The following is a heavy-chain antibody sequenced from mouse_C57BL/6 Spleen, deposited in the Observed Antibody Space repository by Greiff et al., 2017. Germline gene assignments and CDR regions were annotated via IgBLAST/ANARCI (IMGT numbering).Heavy chain of an antibody. V-gene: IGHV1-80*01. J-gene: IGHJ2*01. CDR2: IYPGDGDT. D-gene: IGHD1-1*01. CDR3: ASDYYGSRPHFDY. CDR1: GYAFSSYW. Sequence: VQLQQSGAELVKPGASVKISCKASGYAFSSYWMNWVKQRPGKGLEWIGQIYPGDGDTNYNGKFKGKATLTADKSSSTAYMQLSSLTSEDSAVYFCASDYYGSRPHFDYWGQGTTLTVSS.